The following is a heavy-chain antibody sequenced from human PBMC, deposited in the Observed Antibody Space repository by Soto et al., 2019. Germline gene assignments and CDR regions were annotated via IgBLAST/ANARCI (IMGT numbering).Heavy chain of an antibody. CDR1: GATSTGYA. CDR3: ALDPDMVVVPAAIRLGMDF. Sequence: SVKVCCKASGATSTGYAMHSVRQAPGQSLEWMGWINAGNGNTKYSQKFQGRVTITRDTSASTAYMELSSLRSEDTAVYYCALDPDMVVVPAAIRLGMDFWGQGTTVTVSS. D-gene: IGHD2-2*02. V-gene: IGHV1-3*01. J-gene: IGHJ6*02. CDR2: INAGNGNT.